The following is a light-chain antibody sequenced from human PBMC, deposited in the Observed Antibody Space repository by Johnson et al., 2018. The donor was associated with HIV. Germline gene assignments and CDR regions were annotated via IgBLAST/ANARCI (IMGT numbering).Light chain of an antibody. V-gene: IGLV1-51*01. Sequence: QSALTQPPSVSAAPGQKVTISCSGSSSNVGNNYVSWFQQLPGTAPKLLIYDNNERPSGIPDRFSGSKSGTSATLGITGLQTGDEADYYCGTWDSSLSAGKVFGTGTKVTVL. CDR3: GTWDSSLSAGKV. CDR2: DNN. J-gene: IGLJ1*01. CDR1: SSNVGNNY.